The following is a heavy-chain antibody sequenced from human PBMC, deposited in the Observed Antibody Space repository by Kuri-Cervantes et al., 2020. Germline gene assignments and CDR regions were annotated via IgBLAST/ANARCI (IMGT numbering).Heavy chain of an antibody. D-gene: IGHD3-10*02. J-gene: IGHJ4*02. V-gene: IGHV4-34*01. CDR2: INHSGST. Sequence: SQTLSLTCAVYGGSFSGYYWSWIRQPPGKGLEWIGEINHSGSTNYNPSLKSRVTISVDTSKNQFSLKLSSVTAADTAVYYCASGAMVGGFDYWGQGTLVTVSS. CDR3: ASGAMVGGFDY. CDR1: GGSFSGYY.